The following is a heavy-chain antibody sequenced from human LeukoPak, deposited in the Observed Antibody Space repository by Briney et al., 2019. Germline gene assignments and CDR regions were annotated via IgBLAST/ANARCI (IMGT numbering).Heavy chain of an antibody. CDR3: ARGGIQVSDIDEFDY. CDR1: GFTFIDYD. D-gene: IGHD5-18*01. V-gene: IGHV3-13*01. J-gene: IGHJ4*02. CDR2: IGIRGDT. Sequence: RTGGSLRLSCAASGFTFIDYDMHWVRQVIGKGLEWVSAIGIRGDTHYSGSVKGRFTISRENAESSLYLQMNSLRAEDTAVYYCARGGIQVSDIDEFDYWGQGTLVTVSS.